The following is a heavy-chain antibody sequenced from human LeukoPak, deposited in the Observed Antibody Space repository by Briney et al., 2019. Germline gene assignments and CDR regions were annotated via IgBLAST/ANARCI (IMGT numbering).Heavy chain of an antibody. J-gene: IGHJ4*02. CDR1: GASISSSNW. Sequence: SETLSLTCAVSGASISSSNWWSWVRQPPGKGLEWIGDIYYSGSTNYNPSLKSRVTISLDKPRNQFSLNLSSVTAADTAVYYCARRGDSIGYDLYYFDYWGQGTLVTVSS. V-gene: IGHV4-4*02. CDR2: IYYSGST. CDR3: ARRGDSIGYDLYYFDY. D-gene: IGHD3-22*01.